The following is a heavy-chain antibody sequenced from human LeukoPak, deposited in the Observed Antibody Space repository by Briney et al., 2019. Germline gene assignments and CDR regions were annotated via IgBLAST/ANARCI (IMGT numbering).Heavy chain of an antibody. J-gene: IGHJ4*02. CDR2: IYTSGST. CDR3: ARDRRDGYNLYYFDL. V-gene: IGHV4-61*02. Sequence: PSETLSLTCTVSGVSIYGCSYYWSWIRQPAGQGLEWIGRIYTSGSTNYNPYLKSRVTISVDTSKNQFSLKLSSVTAADTAVYDCARDRRDGYNLYYFDLWGQGTLVTVSS. D-gene: IGHD5-24*01. CDR1: GVSIYGCSYY.